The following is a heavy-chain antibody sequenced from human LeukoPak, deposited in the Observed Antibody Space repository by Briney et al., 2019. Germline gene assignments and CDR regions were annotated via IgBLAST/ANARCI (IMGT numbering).Heavy chain of an antibody. D-gene: IGHD1-26*01. Sequence: GGSLRLSCEASGFSFSSHWMSWVRQAPGKGLEWVANIKRDGSETYFVASVRGRFTISRDNAKNTLYLQMNSLRAEDTAVYYCARSWDVDYWGQGTLVTVSS. V-gene: IGHV3-7*04. CDR2: IKRDGSET. J-gene: IGHJ4*02. CDR1: GFSFSSHW. CDR3: ARSWDVDY.